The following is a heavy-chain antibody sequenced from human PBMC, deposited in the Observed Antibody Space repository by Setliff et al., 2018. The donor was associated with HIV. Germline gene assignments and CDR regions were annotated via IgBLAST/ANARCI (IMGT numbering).Heavy chain of an antibody. Sequence: SETLSLTCAVYGGAFSGYYWGWIRQPPGKGLEWIGSIYYSGSTYYNPSLKSRVTISVDTSKNQFSLKLRSVTAADTAVYYCAQLGMVDDFDYWGQGTLVTVSS. CDR2: IYYSGST. CDR3: AQLGMVDDFDY. D-gene: IGHD6-13*01. CDR1: GGAFSGYY. V-gene: IGHV4-34*01. J-gene: IGHJ4*02.